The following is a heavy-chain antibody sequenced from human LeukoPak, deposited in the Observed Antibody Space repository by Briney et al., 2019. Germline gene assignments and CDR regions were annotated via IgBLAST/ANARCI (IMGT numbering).Heavy chain of an antibody. CDR2: FDPEDGET. CDR3: ATDPGPIAAAGGPGYYFDY. Sequence: ASVKVSCKVSGYTLTELSMHWVRQAPGKGLEWMGGFDPEDGETIYAQKFQGRVTMTEDTSTDTAYMELSSLRSEDTAVYYCATDPGPIAAAGGPGYYFDYWGQGTLVTVSS. J-gene: IGHJ4*02. CDR1: GYTLTELS. D-gene: IGHD6-13*01. V-gene: IGHV1-24*01.